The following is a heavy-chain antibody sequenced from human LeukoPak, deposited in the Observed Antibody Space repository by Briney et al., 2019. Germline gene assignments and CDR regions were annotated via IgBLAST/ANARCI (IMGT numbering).Heavy chain of an antibody. D-gene: IGHD1-14*01. CDR2: ISAFNGKS. V-gene: IGHV1-18*01. CDR3: AREAARQANRDHFDT. CDR1: GFTFSSYG. Sequence: ASVKVSCTASGFTFSSYGISWVRQAPGQGLEWMGWISAFNGKSNYPQKFQGRVTMTTDTSTSTAYMELRSLRSDDTAVYYCAREAARQANRDHFDTWGQGTLVSVSS. J-gene: IGHJ4*02.